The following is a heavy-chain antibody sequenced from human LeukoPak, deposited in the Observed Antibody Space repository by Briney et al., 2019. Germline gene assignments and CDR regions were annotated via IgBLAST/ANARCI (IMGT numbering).Heavy chain of an antibody. D-gene: IGHD3-22*01. CDR3: ARADSSGYYYYYYYMDV. CDR2: ISSSGSTI. Sequence: GGSLRLSCAASGFTFSDYYMSWIRQAPGKGLEWVSYISSSGSTIYYADSVKGRFTISRDNAKNSLYLQMNSLRAEDTAVYYCARADSSGYYYYYYYMDVWGKGATVTVSS. V-gene: IGHV3-11*04. J-gene: IGHJ6*03. CDR1: GFTFSDYY.